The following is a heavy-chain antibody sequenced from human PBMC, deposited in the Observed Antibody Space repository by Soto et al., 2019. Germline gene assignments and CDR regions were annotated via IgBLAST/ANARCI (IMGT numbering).Heavy chain of an antibody. D-gene: IGHD1-26*01. J-gene: IGHJ4*02. V-gene: IGHV1-69*08. CDR3: ARDGGVGASL. CDR1: GGTFSSYT. CDR2: IIPILGIA. Sequence: QVQLVQSGAEVKKPGSSVKVSCKASGGTFSSYTISWVRQAPGQGLEWMGRIIPILGIANYAQKFQGRVXIXXDKSTSTAYMELSSLRSEDTAVYYCARDGGVGASLWGQGTLVTVSS.